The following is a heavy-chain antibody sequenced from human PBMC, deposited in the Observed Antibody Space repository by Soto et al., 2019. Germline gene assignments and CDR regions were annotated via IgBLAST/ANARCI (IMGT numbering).Heavy chain of an antibody. V-gene: IGHV3-23*01. CDR1: GFTFRSYT. D-gene: IGHD2-15*01. CDR2: ISGGGDYTYYPDSAIST. J-gene: IGHJ5*02. Sequence: GGSLRLSCVASGFTFRSYTMNWVRQAPGKGLEWVSTISGGGDYTYYPDSAISTYFADSVKGRLTISRDNAKSTLFLQMNSLRDEDTAVYYCAREFCSGGNCYTYYFDPWGQGIPVTVSS. CDR3: AREFCSGGNCYTYYFDP.